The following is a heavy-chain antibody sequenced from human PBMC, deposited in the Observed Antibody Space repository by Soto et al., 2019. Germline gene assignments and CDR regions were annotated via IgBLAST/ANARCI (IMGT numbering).Heavy chain of an antibody. V-gene: IGHV3-23*01. CDR3: AKDRGNSGWGSIFEV. J-gene: IGHJ4*02. CDR1: GFTFSSYA. Sequence: GSLRLSCAASGFTFSSYAMTWVRQAPGRGLEWVSVISGSSSHIDYADSLKGRFTISRDNSKNTVYLQIDSLRAEGTAIYYCAKDRGNSGWGSIFEVWGQGTLVTV. D-gene: IGHD6-19*01. CDR2: ISGSSSHI.